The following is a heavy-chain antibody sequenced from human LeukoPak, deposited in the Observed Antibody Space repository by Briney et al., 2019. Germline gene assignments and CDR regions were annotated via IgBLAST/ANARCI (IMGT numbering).Heavy chain of an antibody. V-gene: IGHV3-23*01. CDR2: ITTSGGST. Sequence: GRSLRLSCAASGFTFSSYAMNWVRQAPGKGLEWVSVITTSGGSTYYADSVKGRFTISRDNSKNTLYLQMNSLRAEDTAVYYCAKGSWFGTSLSFRDYFDFWGQGVLVTVSS. D-gene: IGHD3-10*01. CDR3: AKGSWFGTSLSFRDYFDF. J-gene: IGHJ4*02. CDR1: GFTFSSYA.